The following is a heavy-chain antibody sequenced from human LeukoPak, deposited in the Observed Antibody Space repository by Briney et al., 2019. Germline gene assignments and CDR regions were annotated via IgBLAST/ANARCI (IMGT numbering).Heavy chain of an antibody. J-gene: IGHJ4*02. CDR2: INPSGGST. CDR3: ARDLGGSYQDY. Sequence: ASVKVSCKASGYTFTTYYMHWVRQAPGQGFEWMGIINPSGGSTNYAQKFQGRVTMTRDTSTSIVYMELSSLRSDDTAVYYCARDLGGSYQDYWGQGTLVTVSS. D-gene: IGHD1-26*01. V-gene: IGHV1-46*01. CDR1: GYTFTTYY.